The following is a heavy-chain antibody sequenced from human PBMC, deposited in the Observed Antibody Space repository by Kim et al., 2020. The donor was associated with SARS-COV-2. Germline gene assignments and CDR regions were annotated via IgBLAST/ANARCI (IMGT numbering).Heavy chain of an antibody. CDR1: GFTFSSYA. D-gene: IGHD3-22*01. Sequence: GGSLRLSCAASGFTFSSYAMHWVRQAPGKGLEWVAVISYDGSNKYYADSVKGRFTISRDNSKNTLYLQMNSLRAEDTAVYYCARDRGIVVVSDAFDIWGQGTMVTVSS. V-gene: IGHV3-30*04. J-gene: IGHJ3*02. CDR2: ISYDGSNK. CDR3: ARDRGIVVVSDAFDI.